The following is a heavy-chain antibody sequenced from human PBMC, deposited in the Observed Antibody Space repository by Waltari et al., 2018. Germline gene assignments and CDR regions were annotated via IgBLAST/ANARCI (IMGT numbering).Heavy chain of an antibody. Sequence: QVQLQQWGAGLLKPSETLSLTCAVYGGSFSGYYWSWIRQPPGTGLEWIGEIHHSGSTNYNPSLKSRVTISVDTSKNQFSLKLSSVTAADTAVYYCARALPTYYDFWSGKNYYYYGMDVWGQGTTVTVSS. J-gene: IGHJ6*02. CDR1: GGSFSGYY. CDR3: ARALPTYYDFWSGKNYYYYGMDV. CDR2: IHHSGST. D-gene: IGHD3-3*01. V-gene: IGHV4-34*01.